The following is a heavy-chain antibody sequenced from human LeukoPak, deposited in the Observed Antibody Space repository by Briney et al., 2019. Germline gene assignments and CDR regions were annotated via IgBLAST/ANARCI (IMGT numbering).Heavy chain of an antibody. D-gene: IGHD2-15*01. CDR3: ARATPTFFDY. V-gene: IGHV3-21*01. CDR1: GFTFSSYS. Sequence: GGSLRLSCAASGFTFSSYSMNWVRQAPGKGLEWVSSIRSSSSYIYYADSVKGRFTISRDNAKNSLYLQMNSLRAEDTAVYYCARATPTFFDYWGQGTLVTVSS. J-gene: IGHJ4*02. CDR2: IRSSSSYI.